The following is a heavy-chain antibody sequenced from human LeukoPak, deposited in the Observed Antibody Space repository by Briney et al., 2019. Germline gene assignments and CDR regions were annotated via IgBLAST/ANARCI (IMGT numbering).Heavy chain of an antibody. D-gene: IGHD2-2*01. CDR1: GYTFTSYD. J-gene: IGHJ4*02. V-gene: IGHV1-8*01. CDR3: ARRVGKPQILDY. Sequence: WASVKVSCKASGYTFTSYDINWVRQASGQGLEWMGWMNPNSGNTGYAQEFQGRVTITRNTSISTAYMELGSLSSEDTAVYYCARRVGKPQILDYWGQGTLVTVSS. CDR2: MNPNSGNT.